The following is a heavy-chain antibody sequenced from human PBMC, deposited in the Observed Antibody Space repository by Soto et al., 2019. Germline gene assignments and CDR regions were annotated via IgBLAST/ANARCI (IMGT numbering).Heavy chain of an antibody. Sequence: GGSLRLSCAASGFTFSSYAMTWVRQAPGKGLEWVSSMGGSGRSTYYTDSVKGRFTISRDNSKSTLYLQMNSLRAEDTAVYYCAKRSSSSTFDYWGQGTLVTVSS. CDR3: AKRSSSSTFDY. D-gene: IGHD6-6*01. J-gene: IGHJ4*02. V-gene: IGHV3-23*01. CDR2: MGGSGRST. CDR1: GFTFSSYA.